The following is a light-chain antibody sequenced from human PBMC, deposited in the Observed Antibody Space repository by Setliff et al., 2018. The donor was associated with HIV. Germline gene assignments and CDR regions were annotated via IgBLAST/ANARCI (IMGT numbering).Light chain of an antibody. CDR2: DVS. Sequence: QSVLTQPASVSGSPGQSITISCTGTSSDIGAFNYVSWYHQHPGKAPKLMISDVSKRPSGVPDRFSGSKSGNTASLTISGLQAEDEADYYCCSYAGNAYVFGAGTKVTVL. V-gene: IGLV2-11*01. CDR1: SSDIGAFNY. J-gene: IGLJ1*01. CDR3: CSYAGNAYV.